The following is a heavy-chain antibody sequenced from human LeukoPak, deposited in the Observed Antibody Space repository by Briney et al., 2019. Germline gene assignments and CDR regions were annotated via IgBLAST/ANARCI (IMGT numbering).Heavy chain of an antibody. Sequence: ASVKVSCKVSGYTLTELSMHWVRQAPGKGLEWMGGFDPEDGETIYAQKFQGRVTMTEDTSTDTVYMELSSLRSEDTAVYYCATGNYYGSGSYSPIDYWGQGTLVTVSS. CDR3: ATGNYYGSGSYSPIDY. D-gene: IGHD3-10*01. CDR1: GYTLTELS. V-gene: IGHV1-24*01. CDR2: FDPEDGET. J-gene: IGHJ4*02.